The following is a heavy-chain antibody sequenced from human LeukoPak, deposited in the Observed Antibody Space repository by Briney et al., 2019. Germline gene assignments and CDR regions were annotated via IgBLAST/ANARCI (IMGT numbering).Heavy chain of an antibody. CDR2: INSDGSST. D-gene: IGHD2-2*01. CDR1: GFTFSSYW. CDR3: ARAKTQGYCSSTSCYEPLDY. J-gene: IGHJ4*02. Sequence: GGSLRLSCAASGFTFSSYWMHWVRQAPGKGLVWVSRINSDGSSTSYADSVKGRFTISRDNAKNTLYLQMNSLRAEDTAVYYCARAKTQGYCSSTSCYEPLDYWGQGTLVTVSS. V-gene: IGHV3-74*01.